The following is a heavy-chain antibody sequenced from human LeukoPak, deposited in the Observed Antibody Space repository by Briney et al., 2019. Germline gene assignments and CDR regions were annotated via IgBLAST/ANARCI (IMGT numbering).Heavy chain of an antibody. CDR3: ARDRDGMDV. D-gene: IGHD3-10*01. CDR2: INPNSGGT. Sequence: ASVKVSCKASGYTFIGYYMHWVRQAPGQGLEWMGWINPNSGGTNYGQKFQGRVTMTRDTSISTAYMELSRLTSDDTALYYCARDRDGMDVWGQGTTVTVSS. J-gene: IGHJ6*02. V-gene: IGHV1-2*02. CDR1: GYTFIGYY.